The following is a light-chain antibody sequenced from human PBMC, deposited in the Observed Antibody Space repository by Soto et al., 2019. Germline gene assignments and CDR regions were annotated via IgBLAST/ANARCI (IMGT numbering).Light chain of an antibody. V-gene: IGLV2-23*01. Sequence: QSALTQPASVSGSPGQSITISCTGTSSDVGSHKLVSWYQQYPGKAPKLIIFEASKRPSGVSNRFSGPKSGSTASLTISGLQAEDEADYYCCSNAGGSTYVFGTGTKLTVL. J-gene: IGLJ1*01. CDR1: SSDVGSHKL. CDR2: EAS. CDR3: CSNAGGSTYV.